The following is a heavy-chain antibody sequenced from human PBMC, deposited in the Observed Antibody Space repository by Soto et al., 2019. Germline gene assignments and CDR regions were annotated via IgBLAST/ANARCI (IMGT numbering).Heavy chain of an antibody. D-gene: IGHD6-13*01. CDR3: ARYRREAVAGYTLDN. CDR1: GGSISSNY. J-gene: IGHJ4*02. Sequence: PSETLSLTCTVSGGSISSNYWTWIRQPPGKGLEWIGYVYNSGSTNYNPSLKSRVTISEDTSKNQCSLKVNSMTAADTAVYYCARYRREAVAGYTLDNWGQGILVTVSS. CDR2: VYNSGST. V-gene: IGHV4-59*01.